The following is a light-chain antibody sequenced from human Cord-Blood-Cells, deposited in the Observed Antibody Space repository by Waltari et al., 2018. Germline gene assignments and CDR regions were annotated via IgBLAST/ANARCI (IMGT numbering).Light chain of an antibody. V-gene: IGLV3-25*03. Sequence: SYELTQPPSVSVSPGQTARNTCSGDALPKPYAYWYQQKPGQAPVLVIYKDSGRPSGIPERFSGSSSGTTVTLTISGVQAEDEADYYCQSADSSGTYWVFGGGTKLTVL. CDR2: KDS. CDR3: QSADSSGTYWV. J-gene: IGLJ3*02. CDR1: ALPKPY.